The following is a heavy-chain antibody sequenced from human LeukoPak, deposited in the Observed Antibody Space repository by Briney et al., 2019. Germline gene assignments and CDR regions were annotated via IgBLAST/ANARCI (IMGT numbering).Heavy chain of an antibody. CDR3: ARDDVPYSA. V-gene: IGHV4-61*01. CDR1: GGSVSSGSFY. J-gene: IGHJ5*02. CDR2: IYYSGGT. D-gene: IGHD2-15*01. Sequence: PSETLSLTCTVSGGSVSSGSFYWSWIRQPRGKGLEWIEYIYYSGGTKYNPSLNSRVTISIDTSNNQLSLKLNSATAADTAVYYCARDDVPYSAWGQGTLVTVSS.